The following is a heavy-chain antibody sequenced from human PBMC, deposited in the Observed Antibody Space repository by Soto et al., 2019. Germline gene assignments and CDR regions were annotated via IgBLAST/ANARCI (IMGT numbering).Heavy chain of an antibody. CDR3: ARDPADFWSGYYTNSRYYYGMDV. Sequence: ASVKVSCKASGYTFTIYYMHWVRQAPGQGLEWMGIINPSGGSTSYAQKFQGRVTMTRDTSTSTVYMELSSLRSEDTAGYYCARDPADFWSGYYTNSRYYYGMDVWGQGTTVTVYS. CDR1: GYTFTIYY. CDR2: INPSGGST. D-gene: IGHD3-3*01. J-gene: IGHJ6*02. V-gene: IGHV1-46*01.